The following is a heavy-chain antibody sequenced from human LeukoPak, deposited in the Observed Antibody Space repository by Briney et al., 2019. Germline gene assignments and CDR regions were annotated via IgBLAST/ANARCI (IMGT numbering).Heavy chain of an antibody. J-gene: IGHJ6*02. V-gene: IGHV4-59*08. CDR2: IYYSGST. Sequence: SETLSLTCTVSGGSISSYYWSWIRQPPGKGLEWIWYIYYSGSTNYNPSLKSRVTISVDTSKNQFSLKLSSVTAADTAVYYCAGTVSNFYYYGMAVWGQGTTVTVSS. D-gene: IGHD4-17*01. CDR1: GGSISSYY. CDR3: AGTVSNFYYYGMAV.